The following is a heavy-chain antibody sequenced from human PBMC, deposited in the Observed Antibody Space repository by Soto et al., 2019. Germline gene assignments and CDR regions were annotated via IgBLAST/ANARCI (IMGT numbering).Heavy chain of an antibody. V-gene: IGHV1-18*04. CDR1: GYTFTSYG. CDR3: ARDQRDNWNYVGHDAFDM. CDR2: ISAYNGNT. J-gene: IGHJ3*02. D-gene: IGHD1-7*01. Sequence: QVQLVQSGAEVKKPGASVKVSCKASGYTFTSYGISWVRQAPGQGLEWMGWISAYNGNTNYAQKLQGRVTMTIDTSTSTAYMELRSLRSDDTAVYYCARDQRDNWNYVGHDAFDMWGQGTMVTVSS.